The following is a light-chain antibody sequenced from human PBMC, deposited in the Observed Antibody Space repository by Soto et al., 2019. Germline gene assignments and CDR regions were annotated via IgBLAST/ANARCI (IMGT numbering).Light chain of an antibody. J-gene: IGKJ2*01. V-gene: IGKV3-20*01. Sequence: EIELTQSPGTLSLSPGERATLSCRASQSVSSSYLAWYQQKPGQAPRLLIYGASSRATGIPYRFSGSGSGTDFTLTISRLEPDDFALYYCQQYGSSPYTFGQGTKVEIK. CDR2: GAS. CDR1: QSVSSSY. CDR3: QQYGSSPYT.